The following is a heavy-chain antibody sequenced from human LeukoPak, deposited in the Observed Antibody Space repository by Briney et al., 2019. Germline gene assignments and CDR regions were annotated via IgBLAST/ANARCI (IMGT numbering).Heavy chain of an antibody. J-gene: IGHJ5*02. V-gene: IGHV4-59*12. CDR3: ARIQLGYCSSTSCYNLPGVRFDP. Sequence: SSETLSLTCTVSGGSISSYSWSWIRQSPGKGLEWIGNIYDSGTTNYNPSLKSRVTISVDTSKNQFSLKLSSVTAADTAVYYCARIQLGYCSSTSCYNLPGVRFDPWGQGTLVTVSS. D-gene: IGHD2-2*02. CDR1: GGSISSYS. CDR2: IYDSGTT.